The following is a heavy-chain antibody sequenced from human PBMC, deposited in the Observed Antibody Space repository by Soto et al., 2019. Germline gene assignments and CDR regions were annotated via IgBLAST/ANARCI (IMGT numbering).Heavy chain of an antibody. V-gene: IGHV1-69*13. CDR2: IIPIFGTT. CDR3: ARCGSSGYFFNSFDP. CDR1: GGTFSSYA. J-gene: IGHJ5*02. Sequence: SVEVSCKASGGTFSSYAISWVRQAPGQGLEWMGGIIPIFGTTNYAQEFQGRVTITADESTSTAYMELSSLRSEDTAVYYCARCGSSGYFFNSFDPWGQGTLVTVSS. D-gene: IGHD3-22*01.